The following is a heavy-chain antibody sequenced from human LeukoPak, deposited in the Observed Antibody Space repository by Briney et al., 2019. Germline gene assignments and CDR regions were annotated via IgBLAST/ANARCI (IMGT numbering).Heavy chain of an antibody. Sequence: PGGSLRLSCAASGFTFSNYAMHWVRQAPGTGLEYVSAISSTGGYTYYADSVKGRFTISRDNSKDTLYLQMGSLRTEDMAVYYCARASSGWHDYWGQGTLVTVSS. CDR3: ARASSGWHDY. CDR2: ISSTGGYT. D-gene: IGHD6-19*01. CDR1: GFTFSNYA. V-gene: IGHV3-64*02. J-gene: IGHJ4*02.